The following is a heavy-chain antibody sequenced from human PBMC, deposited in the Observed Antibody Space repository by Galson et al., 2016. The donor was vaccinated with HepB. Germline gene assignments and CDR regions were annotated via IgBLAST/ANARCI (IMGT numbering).Heavy chain of an antibody. D-gene: IGHD6-13*01. CDR1: GFTFSNYA. J-gene: IGHJ4*02. CDR3: AKRIGAGGKFDY. Sequence: SLRLSCAASGFTFSNYAMSWVRQAPGKGPSWVSAISGSGDDSYVADSVKGRFTISRDNSRNTLYLQMSSLRAEDTAVYYCAKRIGAGGKFDYWGQGTLVTVSS. CDR2: ISGSGDDS. V-gene: IGHV3-23*01.